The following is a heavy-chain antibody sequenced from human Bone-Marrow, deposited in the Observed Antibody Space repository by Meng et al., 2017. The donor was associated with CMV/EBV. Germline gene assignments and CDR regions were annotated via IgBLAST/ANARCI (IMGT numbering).Heavy chain of an antibody. D-gene: IGHD2-2*01. CDR2: ISSSSSYI. Sequence: ETLSLTCAASGFTFSSYSMNWVRQAPGKGLEWVSSISSSSSYIYYADSVKGRFTISRDNAKNSLYLQMNSLRAEDTAVYYCARGRGVVPAALDYWGQGTLVTVSS. V-gene: IGHV3-21*01. CDR3: ARGRGVVPAALDY. J-gene: IGHJ4*02. CDR1: GFTFSSYS.